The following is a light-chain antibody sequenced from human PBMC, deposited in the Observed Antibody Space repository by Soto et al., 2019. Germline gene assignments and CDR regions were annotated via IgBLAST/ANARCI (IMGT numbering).Light chain of an antibody. J-gene: IGKJ4*01. CDR3: MQALQNPLT. CDR1: ERLLFSNGIHY. V-gene: IGKV2-28*01. CDR2: LGS. Sequence: EIVMTKSPLSLPVTPGEPASISCRSSERLLFSNGIHYLDWYLQKPGQPPQLLMYLGSSRASGVPDRFSGSGSGTDFTLTISRVEAEDVGVDYCMQALQNPLTFGGVTKVDIK.